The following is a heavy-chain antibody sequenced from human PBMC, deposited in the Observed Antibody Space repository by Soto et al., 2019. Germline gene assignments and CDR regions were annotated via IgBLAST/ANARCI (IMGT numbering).Heavy chain of an antibody. V-gene: IGHV3-72*01. CDR1: GFTFSDHY. Sequence: EVQLVESGGGLVQPGGSLRLSCAASGFTFSDHYMDWVRQAPGKGLEWVGRSRNKANSYTTEYAAYVKGRFFISSDDSKNSLYLHMNRLKAEDSAVYYCTRDSDDSVNYIYSIDGRGNGTTVTVSS. CDR3: TRDSDDSVNYIYSIDG. D-gene: IGHD3-10*01. CDR2: SRNKANSYTT. J-gene: IGHJ6*03.